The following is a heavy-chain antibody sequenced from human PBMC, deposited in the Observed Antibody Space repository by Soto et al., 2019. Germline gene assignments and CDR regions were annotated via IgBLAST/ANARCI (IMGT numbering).Heavy chain of an antibody. CDR2: IYYSGST. V-gene: IGHV4-59*01. CDR1: GGSISSYY. CDR3: ARSRWPAAIHNWLDP. J-gene: IGHJ5*02. Sequence: PSETLSLTCTVSGGSISSYYWSWIRQPPGKGLEWIGYIYYSGSTNYNPSLKSRVTISVDTSKNQFSLKLSSVTAADTAVYYCARSRWPAAIHNWLDPWGQGTLVTVSS. D-gene: IGHD2-2*01.